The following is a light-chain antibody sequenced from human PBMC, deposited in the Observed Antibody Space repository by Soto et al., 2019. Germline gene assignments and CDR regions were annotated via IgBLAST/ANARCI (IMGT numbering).Light chain of an antibody. J-gene: IGLJ1*01. CDR2: EVR. CDR1: SSDVGAYDF. Sequence: QSALTQPASVSGSPGQSITISCTGTSSDVGAYDFVSWYQQHPDKAPKLMIYEVRGRPSGVSNRFSGSKSFNTATLTISGLQAGDEADYYCSSHTTRNTRVFGTGTKVTVL. CDR3: SSHTTRNTRV. V-gene: IGLV2-14*03.